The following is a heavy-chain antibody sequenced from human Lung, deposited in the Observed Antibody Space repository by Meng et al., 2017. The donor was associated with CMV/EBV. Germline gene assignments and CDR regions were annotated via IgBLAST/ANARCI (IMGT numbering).Heavy chain of an antibody. Sequence: GPGLVRRSESLSLSRTVAGGSISSSDYYGGWVRQPPGKGLEWIGSIFHSGTTYYNPSLKSRLTISVDTSKNQFSLKLTSVTAADTAVYYCLREGYFDNSAFDPWGQGTLVTVSS. V-gene: IGHV4-39*07. CDR3: LREGYFDNSAFDP. D-gene: IGHD3-22*01. CDR1: GGSISSSDYY. J-gene: IGHJ5*02. CDR2: IFHSGTT.